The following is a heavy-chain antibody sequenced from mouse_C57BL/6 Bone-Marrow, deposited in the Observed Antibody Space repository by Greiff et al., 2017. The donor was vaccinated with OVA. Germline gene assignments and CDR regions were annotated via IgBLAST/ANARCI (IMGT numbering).Heavy chain of an antibody. Sequence: EVQLVESEGGLVQPGSSMKLSCTASGFTFSDYYMAWVRQVPEKGLEWVANINYDGSSTYYLDSLKSRFIISRDNAKNILYLQMSSLKSEDTATYYCARDRELGSYYFDYWGQGTTLTVSS. CDR3: ARDRELGSYYFDY. D-gene: IGHD4-1*01. CDR1: GFTFSDYY. V-gene: IGHV5-16*01. CDR2: INYDGSST. J-gene: IGHJ2*01.